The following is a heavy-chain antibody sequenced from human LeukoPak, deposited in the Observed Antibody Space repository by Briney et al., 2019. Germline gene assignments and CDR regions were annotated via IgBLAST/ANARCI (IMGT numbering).Heavy chain of an antibody. CDR3: AKPEALDITIFGVVIDLDFDY. V-gene: IGHV3-30*02. CDR2: IRYDGSNK. Sequence: GGSLRLSCAASGFTFSSYGMHWVRQAPGKGLEWVAFIRYDGSNKYYADSVKSRFTISRDNSKNTLYLQMNSLRAEDTAVYYCAKPEALDITIFGVVIDLDFDYWGQGTLVTVSS. J-gene: IGHJ4*02. D-gene: IGHD3-3*01. CDR1: GFTFSSYG.